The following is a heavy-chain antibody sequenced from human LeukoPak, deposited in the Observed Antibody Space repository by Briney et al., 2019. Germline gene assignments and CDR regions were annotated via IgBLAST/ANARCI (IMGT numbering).Heavy chain of an antibody. CDR3: ARTYGDYYFDY. Sequence: ASVKVSCKASGYTFTSYYMHWVRQAPGQGLEWMGTINPSGGSTSYAQKFQGRVTMTRDTSTSTVYMELSSLRSGDTAVYYCARTYGDYYFDYWGQGTLVTVSS. D-gene: IGHD4-17*01. CDR2: INPSGGST. CDR1: GYTFTSYY. J-gene: IGHJ4*02. V-gene: IGHV1-46*01.